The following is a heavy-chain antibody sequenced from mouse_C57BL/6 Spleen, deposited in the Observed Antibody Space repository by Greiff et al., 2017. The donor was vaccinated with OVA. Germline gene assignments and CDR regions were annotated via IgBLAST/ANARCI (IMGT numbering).Heavy chain of an antibody. V-gene: IGHV5-17*01. D-gene: IGHD2-4*01. CDR3: ARRYDYDGYFDV. CDR1: GFTFSDYG. CDR2: ISSGSSTI. J-gene: IGHJ1*03. Sequence: EVHLVESGGGLVKPGGSLKLSCAASGFTFSDYGMHWVRQAPEKGLEWVAYISSGSSTIYYADTVKGRFTISRDNAKNTLFLQMTSLRSEDTAMYYCARRYDYDGYFDVWGTGTTVTVSS.